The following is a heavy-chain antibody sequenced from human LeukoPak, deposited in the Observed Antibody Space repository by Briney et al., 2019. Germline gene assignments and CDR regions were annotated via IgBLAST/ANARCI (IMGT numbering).Heavy chain of an antibody. CDR2: ISSSSSYI. CDR3: ARDRGYSSSWGDY. D-gene: IGHD6-13*01. CDR1: GFTFSSYS. Sequence: GGSLRLSCAASGFTFSSYSMNWVRQAPGKGLEWVSSISSSSSYIYYADSVKGRFTISRDNPKNSLYLQMNSLRAEDTAVYYCARDRGYSSSWGDYWGQGTLVTVSS. J-gene: IGHJ4*02. V-gene: IGHV3-21*01.